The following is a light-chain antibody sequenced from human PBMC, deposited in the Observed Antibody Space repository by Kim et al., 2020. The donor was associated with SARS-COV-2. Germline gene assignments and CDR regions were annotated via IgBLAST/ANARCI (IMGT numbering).Light chain of an antibody. CDR1: QSVRSSY. CDR3: QQYGRHIT. V-gene: IGKV3-20*01. CDR2: GAS. J-gene: IGKJ5*01. Sequence: EIVLTQSPGTLSLSPGERATLSCRASQSVRSSYLAWYQEKPGQATRLLIYGASSRATGIPDRFSDSGSGTDFTLTISRLEPKDLAVYYCQQYGRHITFGKGARREIK.